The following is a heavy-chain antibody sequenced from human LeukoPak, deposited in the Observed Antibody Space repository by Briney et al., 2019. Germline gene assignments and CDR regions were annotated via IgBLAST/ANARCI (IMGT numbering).Heavy chain of an antibody. V-gene: IGHV4-30-2*01. CDR1: GASISNGDYF. CDR2: IYLIGST. CDR3: ARWTTCGGDCHILDY. Sequence: SQTLSLTCNVSGASISNGDYFWTWLRQPPGKALEWIGYIYLIGSTYYNPSPESRVTISAGRSGNQFSLQLGSVTAADTAVYYCARWTTCGGDCHILDYWGQGILVTVSS. D-gene: IGHD2-21*02. J-gene: IGHJ4*02.